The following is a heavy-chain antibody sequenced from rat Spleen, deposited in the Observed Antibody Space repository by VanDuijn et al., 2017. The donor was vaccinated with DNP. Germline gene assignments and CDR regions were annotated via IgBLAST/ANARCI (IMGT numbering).Heavy chain of an antibody. CDR3: ARSGEGYDYFDY. D-gene: IGHD4-3*01. V-gene: IGHV2-8*01. J-gene: IGHJ2*01. CDR2: MRYNGDT. CDR1: GFSLTGYS. Sequence: QVQLTESGPGLVQPSETLSLTCAVSGFSLTGYSVFWVRQPSGKGLEWMGRMRYNGDTSYNSALKPRLSISRDTSESQVLLKMNSLQTEDTAMYFCARSGEGYDYFDYWGQGVMVTVSS.